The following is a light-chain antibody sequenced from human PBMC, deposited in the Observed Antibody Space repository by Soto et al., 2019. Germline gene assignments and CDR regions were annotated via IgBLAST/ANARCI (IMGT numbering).Light chain of an antibody. Sequence: QSVLTQPPSVSAAPGQTITISCSGTTSNIGRNFVSWYHQFPGAAPQLIIYDDYKRPAGIPDRFSGSRSDTSATLGIPGLQPGDAADYYCGTWDHTLDSWVFGGGTKLTVL. CDR3: GTWDHTLDSWV. CDR1: TSNIGRNF. CDR2: DDY. J-gene: IGLJ3*02. V-gene: IGLV1-51*01.